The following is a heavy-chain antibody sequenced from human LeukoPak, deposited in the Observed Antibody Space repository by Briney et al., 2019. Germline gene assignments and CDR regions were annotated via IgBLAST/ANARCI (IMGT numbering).Heavy chain of an antibody. J-gene: IGHJ4*02. CDR1: GFTFSSYSMN. CDR2: ISYSGST. Sequence: GSLRLSCAASGFTFSSYSMNWVRQAPGKGLEWIGSISYSGSTYYNPSLKSRVTISVDTSKNQFSLKLNSVTAADTAVYYCARPGDGYNLNSWGQGTLVTVSS. V-gene: IGHV4-39*01. CDR3: ARPGDGYNLNS. D-gene: IGHD5-24*01.